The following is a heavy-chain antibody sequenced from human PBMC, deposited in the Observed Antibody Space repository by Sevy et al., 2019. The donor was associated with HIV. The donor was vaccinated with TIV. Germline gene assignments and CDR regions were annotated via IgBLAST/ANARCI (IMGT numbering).Heavy chain of an antibody. CDR2: IYNGGST. D-gene: IGHD3-10*01. J-gene: IGHJ4*02. V-gene: IGHV4-38-2*02. CDR3: ARDYYGSGSYYEFVY. CDR1: GFSISSDYY. Sequence: SETLSLTCTVSGFSISSDYYWGWIRQPPGKGLEWIGSIYNGGSTYYNPSLKSRVTISIDTSKNQSSLKLSSVTAADTAVYYCARDYYGSGSYYEFVYWGQGTLVTVSS.